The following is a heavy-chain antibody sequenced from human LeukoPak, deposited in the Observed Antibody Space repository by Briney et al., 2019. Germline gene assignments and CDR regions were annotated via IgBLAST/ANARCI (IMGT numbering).Heavy chain of an antibody. Sequence: GGSLRLSCAASGFTFSGYGMHWVRQAPGKGLEWVAVISYDGSNKYYADSVKGRFTISRDNSKNTLYLQMNSLRAEDTAVYYCARVPGYSSGWYDYWGQGTLVTVSS. J-gene: IGHJ4*02. CDR2: ISYDGSNK. D-gene: IGHD6-19*01. V-gene: IGHV3-30*03. CDR3: ARVPGYSSGWYDY. CDR1: GFTFSGYG.